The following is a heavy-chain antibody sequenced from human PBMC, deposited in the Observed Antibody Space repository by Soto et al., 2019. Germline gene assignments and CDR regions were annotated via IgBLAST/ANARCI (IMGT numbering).Heavy chain of an antibody. CDR2: ITGSGGST. D-gene: IGHD2-2*01. Sequence: GGSLRLSCAASGFPFGTYAMSLVRQSPGKGLEWVSGITGSGGSTYYADSVKGRFTISRDNSKNTLYLQMNSLRAEDTAVYYCAKQFIVVVPAFFDYWGQGTRVTVYS. CDR3: AKQFIVVVPAFFDY. V-gene: IGHV3-23*01. CDR1: GFPFGTYA. J-gene: IGHJ4*02.